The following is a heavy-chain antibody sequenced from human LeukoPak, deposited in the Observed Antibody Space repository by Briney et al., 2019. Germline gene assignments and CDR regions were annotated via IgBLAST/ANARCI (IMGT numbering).Heavy chain of an antibody. J-gene: IGHJ4*02. CDR3: ARLPPGYGSGWSFFDY. D-gene: IGHD6-19*01. V-gene: IGHV2-70*10. Sequence: LRLSCAASGFTFSGSEMNWVRQAPGKGLEWVARIDWDDDKYYSTSLKTRLTISKDTSKNQVVLTTPNTDPVDTATYYCARLPPGYGSGWSFFDYCGEGNPV. CDR1: GFTFSGSEM. CDR2: IDWDDDK.